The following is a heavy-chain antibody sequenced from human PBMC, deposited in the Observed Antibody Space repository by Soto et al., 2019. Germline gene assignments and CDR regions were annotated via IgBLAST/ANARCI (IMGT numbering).Heavy chain of an antibody. CDR1: GGSISSGGYS. J-gene: IGHJ4*02. Sequence: SETLSLTCAVSGGSISSGGYSWSWIRQPPGKGLEWIGYIYHSGSTYYNPSLKSRVTISVDRSKNQFSLKLSSVTAADTAVYYCARGSRGGYSYGSAFYYFDYWGQGTLVTVSS. V-gene: IGHV4-30-2*01. CDR2: IYHSGST. D-gene: IGHD5-18*01. CDR3: ARGSRGGYSYGSAFYYFDY.